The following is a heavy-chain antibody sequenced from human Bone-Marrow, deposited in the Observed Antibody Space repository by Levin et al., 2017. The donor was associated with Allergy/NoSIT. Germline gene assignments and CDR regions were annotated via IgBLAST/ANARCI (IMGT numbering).Heavy chain of an antibody. J-gene: IGHJ5*02. CDR3: ARDKASFTGSRGKANWFDP. CDR1: VGSFSGYY. CDR2: ISDSGTT. D-gene: IGHD1-26*01. V-gene: IGHV4-34*01. Sequence: SETLSLTCAVVHVGSFSGYYWSWIRQPPGKGLEWIGSISDSGTTINYNPSLKSRVTMSVDTSKKYFSLNVTSVTAADTAVYYCARDKASFTGSRGKANWFDPWGQGTLVTVSS.